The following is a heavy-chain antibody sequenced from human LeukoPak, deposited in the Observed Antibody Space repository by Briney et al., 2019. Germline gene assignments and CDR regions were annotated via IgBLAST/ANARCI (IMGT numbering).Heavy chain of an antibody. CDR2: ISGSGGST. CDR1: GFTFSSYA. V-gene: IGHV3-23*01. J-gene: IGHJ4*02. Sequence: GGSLRLSCAASGFTFSSYAMSWVRQAPGKGLEWVSAISGSGGSTYYADSVKGRFTISRDNSKNTLYLHMNSLRAEDTAVYYCAKDQAYCGGDCYSEYYFDYWGQGTLVTVSS. D-gene: IGHD2-21*02. CDR3: AKDQAYCGGDCYSEYYFDY.